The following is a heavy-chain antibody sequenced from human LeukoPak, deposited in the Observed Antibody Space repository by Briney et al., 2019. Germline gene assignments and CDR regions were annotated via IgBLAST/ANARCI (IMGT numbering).Heavy chain of an antibody. J-gene: IGHJ3*02. CDR1: GYTFTSYG. CDR3: ARGPQAKYYYDIPDAFDI. CDR2: ISAYNGNT. V-gene: IGHV1-18*01. D-gene: IGHD3-22*01. Sequence: ASVKVSCKASGYTFTSYGISWVRQAPGQGLEWMGWISAYNGNTNYAQKLQGRVTMTTDTSTSTAYMELRSLRSDDTAVYYCARGPQAKYYYDIPDAFDIWGQGTMVTVSS.